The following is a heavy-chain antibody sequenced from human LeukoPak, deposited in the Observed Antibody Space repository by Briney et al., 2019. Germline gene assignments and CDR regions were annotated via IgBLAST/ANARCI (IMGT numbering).Heavy chain of an antibody. CDR3: ARGTVVVVITSFDP. CDR2: IYYSGST. CDR1: GGPISSGDYY. D-gene: IGHD3-22*01. Sequence: SETLSLTCTVSGGPISSGDYYWSWIRQPPGKGLEWFGYIYYSGSTYYNPSLKSRVTISVDTSKNQFSLKLSSVTAADTAVYYCARGTVVVVITSFDPWGQGTLVTVSS. V-gene: IGHV4-30-4*08. J-gene: IGHJ5*02.